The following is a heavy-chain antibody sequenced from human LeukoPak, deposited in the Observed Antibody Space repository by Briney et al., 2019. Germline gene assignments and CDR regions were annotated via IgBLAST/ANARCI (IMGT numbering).Heavy chain of an antibody. CDR1: GFTFSSYR. J-gene: IGHJ6*03. CDR2: ISSTGGTT. Sequence: GGSLRLSCAASGFTFSSYRMYWVRQAPGKGLEWVSSISSTGGTTYYADSVKGRFTISRDNSKNTLYLQMNSLRAEDTAIYYCAKNGDRGAYCTGGTCYPYFYYYIDVWGKGTTVTI. D-gene: IGHD2-15*01. V-gene: IGHV3-23*01. CDR3: AKNGDRGAYCTGGTCYPYFYYYIDV.